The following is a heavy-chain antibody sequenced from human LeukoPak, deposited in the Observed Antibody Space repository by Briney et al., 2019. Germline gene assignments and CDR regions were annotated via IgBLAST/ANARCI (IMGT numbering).Heavy chain of an antibody. Sequence: GGSLRLSCAASGFTFSSYAMSWVRQAPGKGLEWVSAISGSGGSIYYADSVKGRFTISTDNSKNTLYLQMNSLRAEDTAVYYCAKDKYCSSTSCPYYYYYYMDVWGKGTTVTVSS. D-gene: IGHD2-2*01. CDR1: GFTFSSYA. J-gene: IGHJ6*03. CDR3: AKDKYCSSTSCPYYYYYYMDV. CDR2: ISGSGGSI. V-gene: IGHV3-23*01.